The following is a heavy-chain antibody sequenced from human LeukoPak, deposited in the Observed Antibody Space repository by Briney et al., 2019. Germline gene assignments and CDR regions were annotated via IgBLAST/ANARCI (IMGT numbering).Heavy chain of an antibody. CDR3: FSSGITVPGGGVWSFDL. V-gene: IGHV3-15*01. J-gene: IGHJ2*01. CDR2: IKSKIDGGTT. D-gene: IGHD6-19*01. CDR1: GFTFSYAW. Sequence: NSGGSLRLSCAASGFTFSYAWMNWVRQAPGKGLEWVGRIKSKIDGGTTDYAAPVQGRFTISRDDSKDTLYLQMNSLKTDDTAVYYCFSSGITVPGGGVWSFDLWGRGSLVTVSS.